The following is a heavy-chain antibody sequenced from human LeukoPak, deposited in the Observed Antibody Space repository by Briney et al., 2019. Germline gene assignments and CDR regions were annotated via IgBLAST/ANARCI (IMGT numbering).Heavy chain of an antibody. CDR2: IYYSGST. CDR3: AREGEYYYDSSGQDY. V-gene: IGHV4-30-4*08. Sequence: SQTLSLPFTVSGGSISSGDYYWSWIRPPPGKGLEWIGYIYYSGSTYYNPSLKSRVTISVDTSKNQFSLKLSSVTAADAAVYYCAREGEYYYDSSGQDYWGQGTLVTVSS. J-gene: IGHJ4*02. D-gene: IGHD3-22*01. CDR1: GGSISSGDYY.